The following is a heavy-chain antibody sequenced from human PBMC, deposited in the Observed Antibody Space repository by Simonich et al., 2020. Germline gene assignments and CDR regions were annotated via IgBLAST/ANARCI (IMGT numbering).Heavy chain of an antibody. D-gene: IGHD7-27*01. CDR3: ARGRLTGDKGAFDI. J-gene: IGHJ3*02. CDR2: INPNSGGT. CDR1: GYTFTGYY. Sequence: QVQLVQSGAEVKKPGASVKVSCKASGYTFTGYYMHWGRQAPGQGLEGRGWINPNSGGTNYAQKLQGRVTMTRDTSISTAYMELSRLRSDDTAVYYCARGRLTGDKGAFDIWGQGTMVTVSS. V-gene: IGHV1-2*02.